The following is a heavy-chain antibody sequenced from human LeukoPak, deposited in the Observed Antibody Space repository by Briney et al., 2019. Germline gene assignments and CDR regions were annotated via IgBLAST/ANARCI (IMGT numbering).Heavy chain of an antibody. J-gene: IGHJ4*02. CDR2: ISSRSSTI. V-gene: IGHV3-48*02. CDR1: GFTFSSYG. CDR3: ARGCSGGSCFGDFDY. D-gene: IGHD2-15*01. Sequence: GGSLRLSCAASGFTFSSYGMNWVRQAPGKGLEWISYISSRSSTIYYADSVKGRFTISRDNAKNSLFLQMNSLRDEDTAVYYCARGCSGGSCFGDFDYWGQGTLGTVSS.